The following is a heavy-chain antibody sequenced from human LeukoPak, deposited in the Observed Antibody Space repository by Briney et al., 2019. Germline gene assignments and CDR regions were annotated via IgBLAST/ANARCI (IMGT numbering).Heavy chain of an antibody. D-gene: IGHD2-15*01. V-gene: IGHV3-23*01. J-gene: IGHJ4*02. CDR3: AKPIARYCSGGSCPFDY. CDR2: ISGSGGST. Sequence: PGGSLRLSCAASGFTFSSYAMSWVRQAPGKGLEWVSAISGSGGSTYYADSVKGRLTISRDNSKNTLYLQMNSLRAEDTAVYYCAKPIARYCSGGSCPFDYWGQGTLVTVSS. CDR1: GFTFSSYA.